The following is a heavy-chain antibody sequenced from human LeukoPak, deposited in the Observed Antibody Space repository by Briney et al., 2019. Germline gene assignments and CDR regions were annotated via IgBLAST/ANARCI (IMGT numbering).Heavy chain of an antibody. CDR2: VKSDGSTT. Sequence: PGGSLRLSCPASGFTFSSYAMHWVRQAPGKGWMWASRVKSDGSTTSYAASVKGRFTISRDNARNTLYLQMNSLRAEHTAVYYCARDGFLGPVTAYLDYWGQGTPVTVSS. CDR1: GFTFSSYA. CDR3: ARDGFLGPVTAYLDY. D-gene: IGHD2-21*02. V-gene: IGHV3-74*01. J-gene: IGHJ4*02.